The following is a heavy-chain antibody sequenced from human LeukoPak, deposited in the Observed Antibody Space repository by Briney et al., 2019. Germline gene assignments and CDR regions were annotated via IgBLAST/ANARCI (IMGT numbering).Heavy chain of an antibody. CDR1: GGSISSSSYY. J-gene: IGHJ5*02. CDR3: ARHHTRVAAQFNWFDP. Sequence: SETLSLTCTVSGGSISSSSYYWGWIRQPPGKGLEWIGSIYYSGSTYYNPSLKSRVTISVDTSKNQFSLKLSSVTAADTAVYYCARHHTRVAAQFNWFDPWGQGTLVTVSS. V-gene: IGHV4-39*01. D-gene: IGHD2-2*02. CDR2: IYYSGST.